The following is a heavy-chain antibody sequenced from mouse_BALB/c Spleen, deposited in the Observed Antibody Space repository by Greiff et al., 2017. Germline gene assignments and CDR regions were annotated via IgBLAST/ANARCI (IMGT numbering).Heavy chain of an antibody. Sequence: DGHLVESGGGLVKPGGSLKLSCAASGFTFSSYAMSWVRQSPEKRLEWVAEISSGGSYTYYPDTVTGRFTISRDNAKNTLYLEMSSLRSEDTAMYYCARRDHYGGYAMDYWGQGTSVTVSS. CDR3: ARRDHYGGYAMDY. V-gene: IGHV5-9-4*01. D-gene: IGHD1-2*01. J-gene: IGHJ4*01. CDR1: GFTFSSYA. CDR2: ISSGGSYT.